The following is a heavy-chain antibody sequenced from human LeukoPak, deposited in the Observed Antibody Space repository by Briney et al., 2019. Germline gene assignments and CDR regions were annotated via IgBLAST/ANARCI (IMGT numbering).Heavy chain of an antibody. D-gene: IGHD3-22*01. Sequence: ASETLSLTCAIYGGSFSDYYWSWIRQPPGKGLEWIGEINHSGSTNYNPSLTSRVTMSVDTSKNQFSLKLSSVTAADTAVYYCARGPPRDFGPRGFYYNYWGQGTRVTVSS. J-gene: IGHJ4*02. CDR2: INHSGST. CDR1: GGSFSDYY. CDR3: ARGPPRDFGPRGFYYNY. V-gene: IGHV4-34*01.